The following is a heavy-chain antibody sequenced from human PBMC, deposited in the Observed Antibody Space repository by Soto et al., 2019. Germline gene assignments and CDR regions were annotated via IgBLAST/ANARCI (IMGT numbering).Heavy chain of an antibody. Sequence: QVQLVESGGGVVQPGRSLRLSCAASGFTFSSYGMHWVRQAPGKGLEWVAVISYDGSNKYYADSVKGRFTISRDNSKNTLYLKMNSLRAVDTAVYYCAKDKVPVVVTAPFDYWGQGTLVTVSS. J-gene: IGHJ4*02. CDR3: AKDKVPVVVTAPFDY. CDR1: GFTFSSYG. CDR2: ISYDGSNK. D-gene: IGHD2-21*02. V-gene: IGHV3-30*18.